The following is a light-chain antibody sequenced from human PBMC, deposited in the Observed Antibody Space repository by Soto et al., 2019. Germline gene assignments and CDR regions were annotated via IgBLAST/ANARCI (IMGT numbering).Light chain of an antibody. CDR2: AAS. Sequence: AIRMTQSPSSLSASTGDRVTITCRASQGISSYLAWYQQKPGIAPKLLIYAASTLQSGVPSRFSGSGSGTDFTLTISCLQSEDFATYYCQQYYSYPLTFGGGTKEEIK. CDR3: QQYYSYPLT. CDR1: QGISSY. V-gene: IGKV1-8*01. J-gene: IGKJ4*01.